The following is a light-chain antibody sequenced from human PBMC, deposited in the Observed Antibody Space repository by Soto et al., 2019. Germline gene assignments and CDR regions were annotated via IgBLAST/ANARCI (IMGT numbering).Light chain of an antibody. CDR2: DAS. CDR3: QQRSIWPARMYT. J-gene: IGKJ2*01. CDR1: QSVSSY. Sequence: EIVLTQSPATLSLSPGERATLSCRASQSVSSYLAWYQQKPGQAPTLLIYDASNRATGIPARFSGSGSGTDFTLTISSLEPEDFAVYYCQQRSIWPARMYTFGQGTKLEIK. V-gene: IGKV3-11*01.